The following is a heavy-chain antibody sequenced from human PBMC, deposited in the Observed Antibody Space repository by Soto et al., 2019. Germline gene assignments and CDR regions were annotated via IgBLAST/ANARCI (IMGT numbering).Heavy chain of an antibody. Sequence: PGESLTISCKGCGYSFTSYWIGWVRQMPGKGLEWMGIIYPGDSDTRYSPSFQGQVTISADKSISTAYLQWSSLKASDTAMYYCARHGRDSSSWLYYYGMDVWGQGTTVTVSS. V-gene: IGHV5-51*01. CDR3: ARHGRDSSSWLYYYGMDV. CDR1: GYSFTSYW. CDR2: IYPGDSDT. D-gene: IGHD6-13*01. J-gene: IGHJ6*02.